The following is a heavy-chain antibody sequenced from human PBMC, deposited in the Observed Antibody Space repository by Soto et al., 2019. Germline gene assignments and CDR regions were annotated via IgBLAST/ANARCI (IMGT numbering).Heavy chain of an antibody. J-gene: IGHJ6*03. Sequence: ASVKVSCKASGYTFTSYGISWVRQAPGQGLEWMGWISAYNGNTNYAQKLQGRVTMTTDTSTSTAYMELRSLRSDDTAVCYCARDTNYDILTGYSPYYYYYYMDVWGKGTTVTVSS. CDR2: ISAYNGNT. CDR3: ARDTNYDILTGYSPYYYYYYMDV. CDR1: GYTFTSYG. D-gene: IGHD3-9*01. V-gene: IGHV1-18*01.